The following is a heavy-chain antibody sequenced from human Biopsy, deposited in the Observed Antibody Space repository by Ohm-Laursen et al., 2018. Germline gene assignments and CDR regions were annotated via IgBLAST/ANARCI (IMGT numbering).Heavy chain of an antibody. CDR3: ARNTGWYGDLYYFDY. V-gene: IGHV1-46*01. D-gene: IGHD6-19*01. CDR1: GYSFTSYY. Sequence: GATVKISCKASGYSFTSYYMHWVRQAPGQGLEWMGMINPSGSTTSYPQIFQGRVTMTRDTSKSTVCMELSSLRSADTAVYFCARNTGWYGDLYYFDYWGQGTLVTVSP. J-gene: IGHJ4*02. CDR2: INPSGSTT.